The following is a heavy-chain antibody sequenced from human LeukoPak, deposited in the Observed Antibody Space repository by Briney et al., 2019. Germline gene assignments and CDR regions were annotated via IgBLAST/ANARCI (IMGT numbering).Heavy chain of an antibody. CDR2: IVVGSGNT. CDR1: GFTFTSSA. Sequence: GASVKVSCKASGFTFTSSAMQWVRQARGQRLEWIGWIVVGSGNTNYAQKFQERVTITRDMSTSTAYMELSSLRSEDTAVYYCAADQYSSSWENEYFQHWGQGTLVTVSS. V-gene: IGHV1-58*02. J-gene: IGHJ1*01. D-gene: IGHD6-13*01. CDR3: AADQYSSSWENEYFQH.